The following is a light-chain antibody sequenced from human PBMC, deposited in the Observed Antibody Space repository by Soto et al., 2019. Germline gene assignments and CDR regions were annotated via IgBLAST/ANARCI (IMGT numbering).Light chain of an antibody. CDR2: EGS. CDR3: CSYAGGSFV. CDR1: SSDVGNYNL. J-gene: IGLJ1*01. Sequence: QSALTQPASVSRSPGQSITISCTGTSSDVGNYNLVSWYQQHPGKAPQLMIYEGSKRPSGVSNRFSGSKSGNTASLTISGLQADDEADYSCCSYAGGSFVFGTGTKLTVL. V-gene: IGLV2-23*01.